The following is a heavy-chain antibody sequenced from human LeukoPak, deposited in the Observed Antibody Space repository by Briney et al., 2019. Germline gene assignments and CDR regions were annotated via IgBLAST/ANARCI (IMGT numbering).Heavy chain of an antibody. CDR3: ARGTGNYYGY. V-gene: IGHV3-74*01. Sequence: GGSLRLSCAASGLTLSNYWMHWVRQAPGKGLVWVSRIKSDGSSTSYADSVKGRFTITRDSAKNTLCLQMNSLRAEDTAVYYCARGTGNYYGYWGQGTLVTVSS. J-gene: IGHJ4*02. D-gene: IGHD3/OR15-3a*01. CDR2: IKSDGSST. CDR1: GLTLSNYW.